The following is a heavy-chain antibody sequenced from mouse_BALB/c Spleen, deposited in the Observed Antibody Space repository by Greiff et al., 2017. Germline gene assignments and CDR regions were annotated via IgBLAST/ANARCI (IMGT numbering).Heavy chain of an antibody. CDR2: IDPETGGT. CDR3: TRLLRYDAMDY. D-gene: IGHD1-1*01. CDR1: GYTFTDYE. J-gene: IGHJ4*01. Sequence: VQLQQSGAELVRPGASVTLSCKASGYTFTDYEMHWVKQTPVHGLEWIGAIDPETGGTAYNQKFKGKATLTADKSSSTAYMELRSLTSEDSAVYYCTRLLRYDAMDYWGQGTSVTVSS. V-gene: IGHV1-15*01.